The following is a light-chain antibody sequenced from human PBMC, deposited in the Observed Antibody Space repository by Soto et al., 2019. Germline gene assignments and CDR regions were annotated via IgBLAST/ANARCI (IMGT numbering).Light chain of an antibody. CDR3: QQYNTYLT. J-gene: IGKJ1*01. CDR2: DAS. CDR1: QSINTW. Sequence: IQMTQSPSTLSASVGDRVTITCRASQSINTWLAWYQQKPGKAPKLLIYDASSLESGVPSRFSGSGSGTEFTLTISSLQPDDFATYYCQQYNTYLTFGQGTKVDIK. V-gene: IGKV1-5*01.